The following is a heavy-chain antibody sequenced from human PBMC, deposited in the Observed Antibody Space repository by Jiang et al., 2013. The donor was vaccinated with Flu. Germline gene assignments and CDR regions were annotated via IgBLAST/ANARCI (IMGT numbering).Heavy chain of an antibody. CDR2: ISGSGGST. CDR1: GFTFSSYA. CDR3: AKVVGATTAREYYYYGMDV. V-gene: IGHV3-23*01. D-gene: IGHD1-26*01. J-gene: IGHJ6*02. Sequence: VQLLESGGGLVQPGGSLRLSCAASGFTFSSYAMSWVRQAPGKGLEWVSAISGSGGSTYYADSVKGRFTISRDNSKNTLYLQMNSLRAEDTAVYYCAKVVGATTAREYYYYGMDVWGQGTTVTVSS.